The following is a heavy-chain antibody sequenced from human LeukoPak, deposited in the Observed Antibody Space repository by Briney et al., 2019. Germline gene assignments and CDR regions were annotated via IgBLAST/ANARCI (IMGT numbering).Heavy chain of an antibody. Sequence: GESLKISCKGSGYSFTNYWVGWVRQMSGKGLEWIGIIYPGDSDTSYSPSFQGQVTISADKSISTAYLQWSSLKASDTAMYYCARSYNWNYDYFDYRGQGALVTVSS. CDR2: IYPGDSDT. D-gene: IGHD1-7*01. CDR1: GYSFTNYW. V-gene: IGHV5-51*01. CDR3: ARSYNWNYDYFDY. J-gene: IGHJ4*02.